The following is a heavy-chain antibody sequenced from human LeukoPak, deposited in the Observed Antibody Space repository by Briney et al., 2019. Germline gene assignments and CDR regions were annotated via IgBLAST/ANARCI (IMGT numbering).Heavy chain of an antibody. J-gene: IGHJ5*02. D-gene: IGHD6-19*01. CDR3: ARDGRSGWFRGSKFGP. CDR2: IYTNGSPRST. V-gene: IGHV4-61*02. Sequence: SQTLSLTCTVSGGSISSGSYYWSWIRQPAGKGLEWIGRIYTNGSPRSTNYNPSLKSRVTISVDTSKNQFSLKLSSVTAVDTAVYYCARDGRSGWFRGSKFGPWGQGTLVTVSS. CDR1: GGSISSGSYY.